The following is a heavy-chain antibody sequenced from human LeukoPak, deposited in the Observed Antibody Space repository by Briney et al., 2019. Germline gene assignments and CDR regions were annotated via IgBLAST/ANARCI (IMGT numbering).Heavy chain of an antibody. CDR1: DDSISDYY. CDR2: FHNSGTS. CDR3: ARAPGGYSSSWYWEGIYFDY. J-gene: IGHJ4*02. V-gene: IGHV4-59*12. D-gene: IGHD6-13*01. Sequence: SETLSLTCTVSDDSISDYYRGWIRQPPGKGLEWIGYFHNSGTSTYNPSLKSRVTISVDTSKNQFSLKLSSVTAADTAVYYCARAPGGYSSSWYWEGIYFDYWGQGTLVTVSS.